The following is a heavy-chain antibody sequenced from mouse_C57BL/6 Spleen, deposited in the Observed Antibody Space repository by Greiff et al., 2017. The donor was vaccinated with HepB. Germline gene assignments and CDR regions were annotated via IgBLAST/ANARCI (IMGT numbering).Heavy chain of an antibody. CDR2: ISYDGSN. CDR3: ARAPVYYGNAWFAY. V-gene: IGHV3-6*01. J-gene: IGHJ3*01. CDR1: GYSITSGYY. D-gene: IGHD2-1*01. Sequence: EESGPGLVKPSQSLSLTCSVTGYSITSGYYWNWIRQFPGNKLEWMGYISYDGSNNYNPSLKNRISITRDTSKNQFFLKLNSVTTEDTATYYCARAPVYYGNAWFAYWGQGTLVTVSA.